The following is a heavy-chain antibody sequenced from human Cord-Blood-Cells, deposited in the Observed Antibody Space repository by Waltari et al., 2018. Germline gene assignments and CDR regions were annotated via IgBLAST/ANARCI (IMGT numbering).Heavy chain of an antibody. CDR2: IIPIFGTA. V-gene: IGHV1-69*01. Sequence: QVQLVQSGAEVKKPGFSVKVSCKASGGTFSSYAISWVRQAPGQGLEWIGGIIPIFGTANYAQKFQGRVTITADESTSTAYMELSSLRSEDTAVYYCARDLGTLDYSSSSPFDPWGQGTLVTVSS. CDR1: GGTFSSYA. J-gene: IGHJ5*02. D-gene: IGHD6-6*01. CDR3: ARDLGTLDYSSSSPFDP.